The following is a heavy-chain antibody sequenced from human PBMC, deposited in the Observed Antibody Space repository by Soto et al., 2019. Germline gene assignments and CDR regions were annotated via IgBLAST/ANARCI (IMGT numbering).Heavy chain of an antibody. CDR3: VSDEVTAPGLGFDY. CDR1: DYSFSSYA. CDR2: INPYNENT. Sequence: QLQLVQSGAEVKKPGASVKVSCKASDYSFSSYAISWVRQAPGQGLEWMGWINPYNENTNYAQKFQGRISMTTDTSSSTAYMELRSLRFDDTATYYCVSDEVTAPGLGFDYWGQGTLVTVSS. D-gene: IGHD2-21*02. J-gene: IGHJ4*02. V-gene: IGHV1-18*01.